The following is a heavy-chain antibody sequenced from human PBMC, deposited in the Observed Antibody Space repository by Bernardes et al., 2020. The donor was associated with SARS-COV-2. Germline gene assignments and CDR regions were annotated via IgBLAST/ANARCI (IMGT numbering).Heavy chain of an antibody. V-gene: IGHV4-39*01. D-gene: IGHD2-21*02. CDR1: GGSISSSSYY. CDR2: IYYSGST. Sequence: ETLSLTCTVSGGSISSSSYYWGWIRQPPGKGLEWIGSIYYSGSTYYNPSLKSRVTISVDTSKNQFSLKLSSVTAADTAVYYCARRSRHIVVVTAIPNYYFDYWGQGTLVTVSS. CDR3: ARRSRHIVVVTAIPNYYFDY. J-gene: IGHJ4*02.